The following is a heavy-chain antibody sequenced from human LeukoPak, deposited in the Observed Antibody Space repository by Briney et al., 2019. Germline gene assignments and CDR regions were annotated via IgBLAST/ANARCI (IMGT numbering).Heavy chain of an antibody. CDR2: ISFVGSNK. CDR3: GRDGAVLRYFDTFDY. CDR1: GDTFISYA. Sequence: GGSLRLSCAASGDTFISYAMHGVCQAPGKGLEWVAVISFVGSNKYYADSVKGRFTISRDTSKNTLYLQMNSLGTEETAGYYCGRDGAVLRYFDTFDYRGQGTLVTVSS. V-gene: IGHV3-30*04. D-gene: IGHD3-9*01. J-gene: IGHJ4*02.